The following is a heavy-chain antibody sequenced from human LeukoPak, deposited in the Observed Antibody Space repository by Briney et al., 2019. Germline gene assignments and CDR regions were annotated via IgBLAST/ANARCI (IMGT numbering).Heavy chain of an antibody. Sequence: GGSLRLSCAASGFTVSSNYMSWVRQAPGKGLEWVSVIYSGGSTYYADSVKGRFTISRDNSKNTLYLQMNSLRAEDTAVYYCARVRGVYGSGMAPYYFDYWGQGTLVTVSS. CDR2: IYSGGST. CDR3: ARVRGVYGSGMAPYYFDY. J-gene: IGHJ4*02. V-gene: IGHV3-66*01. CDR1: GFTVSSNY. D-gene: IGHD3-10*01.